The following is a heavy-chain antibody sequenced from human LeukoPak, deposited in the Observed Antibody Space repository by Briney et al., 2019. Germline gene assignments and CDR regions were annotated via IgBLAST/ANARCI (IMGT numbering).Heavy chain of an antibody. J-gene: IGHJ3*02. CDR2: IKSKTDGGTT. Sequence: GGSLRLSCAVSEFPFTRAWMTWVRQAPGKGLEWVGRIKSKTDGGTTDYAAPVKGRFSISRDDSKNTLYMQMNSLETEDTAMYYCTTCGYDRCGAFDIWGQGTVVTVSS. V-gene: IGHV3-15*01. CDR1: EFPFTRAW. CDR3: TTCGYDRCGAFDI. D-gene: IGHD5-12*01.